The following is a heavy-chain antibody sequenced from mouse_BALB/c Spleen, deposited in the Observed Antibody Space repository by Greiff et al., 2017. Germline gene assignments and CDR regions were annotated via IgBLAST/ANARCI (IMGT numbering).Heavy chain of an antibody. CDR3: ARSPPYYAMDY. V-gene: IGHV1S132*01. Sequence: QVHVKQSGAELVQPGASVKLSCKTSGYTFTSYWIQWVKQRPGQGLGWIGEIFPGTGTTYYNEKFKGKATLTIDTSSSTAYMQLSSLTSEDSAVYFCARSPPYYAMDYWGQGTSVTVAA. CDR1: GYTFTSYW. J-gene: IGHJ4*01. CDR2: IFPGTGTT.